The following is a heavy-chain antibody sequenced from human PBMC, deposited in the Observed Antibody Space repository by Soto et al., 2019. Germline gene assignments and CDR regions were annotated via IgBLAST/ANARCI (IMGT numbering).Heavy chain of an antibody. J-gene: IGHJ5*01. V-gene: IGHV1-46*01. Sequence: QVQLVQSGAEVKKPGASVRVSCKASGYTLTSYYMHWVRQARGQGLEWMGRINPSAGSTNYAQKFQGRVTLTREAPTSTVYMERSSLASEDTAVYYCARDGGPSIYWFDSWGQGTLVTVSS. CDR1: GYTLTSYY. CDR3: ARDGGPSIYWFDS. D-gene: IGHD3-16*01. CDR2: INPSAGST.